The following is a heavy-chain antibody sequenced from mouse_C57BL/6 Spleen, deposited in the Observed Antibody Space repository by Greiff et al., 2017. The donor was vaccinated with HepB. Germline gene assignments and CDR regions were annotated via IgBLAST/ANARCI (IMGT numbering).Heavy chain of an antibody. V-gene: IGHV1-54*01. J-gene: IGHJ4*01. CDR1: GYAFTNYL. Sequence: VQLQESGAELVRPGTSVKVSCKASGYAFTNYLIEWVKQRPGQGLEWIGVINPGSGGTNYNEKFKGKATLTADKSSSTAYMQLSSLTSEDSAVFSCARESGYGITYGAMDYWVQGTSVTVSS. CDR3: ARESGYGITYGAMDY. CDR2: INPGSGGT. D-gene: IGHD1-1*01.